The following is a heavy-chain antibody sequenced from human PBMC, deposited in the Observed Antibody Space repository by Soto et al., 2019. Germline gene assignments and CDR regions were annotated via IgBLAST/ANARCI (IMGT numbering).Heavy chain of an antibody. V-gene: IGHV1-69*01. CDR2: IIPIFGTA. Sequence: QVQLVQSVAEVKQPGSSVKVSCKASGGTFSSYAISWVRQAPGQGLEWMGGIIPIFGTANYAQKFQGRVTITADEATRTAYMGVSSLGSKYTAVYHWARARGEYSSSSRPFVYWGQGTLVTVS. J-gene: IGHJ4*02. CDR1: GGTFSSYA. CDR3: ARARGEYSSSSRPFVY. D-gene: IGHD6-6*01.